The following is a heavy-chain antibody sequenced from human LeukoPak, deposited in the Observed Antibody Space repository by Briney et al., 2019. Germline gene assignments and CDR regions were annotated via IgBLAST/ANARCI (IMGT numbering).Heavy chain of an antibody. V-gene: IGHV3-23*01. CDR1: GFTFISYA. CDR2: ISGNGVST. CDR3: AKGEDYDILTGYRELDY. D-gene: IGHD3-9*01. J-gene: IGHJ4*02. Sequence: PGGSLRLSCAASGFTFISYAMSWVCQAPGKGLEWVSSISGNGVSTYYADSVKGRFTISRDNSKNTVYLQMNSLRAEDTAVYYCAKGEDYDILTGYRELDYWGQGTLVTVSS.